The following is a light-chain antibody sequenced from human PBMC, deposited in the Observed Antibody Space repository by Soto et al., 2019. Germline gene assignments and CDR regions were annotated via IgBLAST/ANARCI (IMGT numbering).Light chain of an antibody. CDR3: SSYTSSNTLI. CDR1: SSDLGKYNY. Sequence: QSALTQPASVSGSPGQSITISCTGTSSDLGKYNYVSWFQQHPGKAPKLMIYEVTNRPSGVSSRFSGSKSGNTASLTISGLQAEYEADYYCSSYTSSNTLIFGGGTKLTVL. CDR2: EVT. J-gene: IGLJ2*01. V-gene: IGLV2-14*01.